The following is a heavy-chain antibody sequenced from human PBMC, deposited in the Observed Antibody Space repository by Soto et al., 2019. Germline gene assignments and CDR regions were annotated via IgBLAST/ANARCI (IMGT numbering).Heavy chain of an antibody. CDR2: IDPSDSYT. J-gene: IGHJ6*02. CDR1: GYTFTSYW. CDR3: AGTTVTSSVGYGMDV. D-gene: IGHD4-17*01. Sequence: PGESLKISCRGFGYTFTSYWISWVRQMPGKGLEWMGRIDPSDSYTNYSPSFQDHVTISADKSSNTAYLQWSSLKASDTAMYYCAGTTVTSSVGYGMDVWGQGTTVTVSS. V-gene: IGHV5-10-1*01.